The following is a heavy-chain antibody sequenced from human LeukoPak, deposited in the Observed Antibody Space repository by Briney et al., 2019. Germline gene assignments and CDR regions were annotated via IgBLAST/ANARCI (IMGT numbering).Heavy chain of an antibody. D-gene: IGHD1-14*01. Sequence: SETLSLTCTVSGVSISSTSYYWGWIRQPPGEGLEWIGTIYYSGSTYYNLSLKSRVTISVDTSKNQFSLKLTSVTAADTAVYFCARDPASGYNAKRYYLDYWGQGTLVTVSS. CDR1: GVSISSTSYY. J-gene: IGHJ4*02. CDR3: ARDPASGYNAKRYYLDY. CDR2: IYYSGST. V-gene: IGHV4-39*07.